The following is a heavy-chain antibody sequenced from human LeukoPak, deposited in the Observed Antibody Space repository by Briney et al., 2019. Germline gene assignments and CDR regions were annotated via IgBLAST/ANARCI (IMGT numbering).Heavy chain of an antibody. J-gene: IGHJ4*02. CDR2: MNPNSGNT. V-gene: IGHV1-8*01. CDR3: ARGAPVAIFGPGYHEYFEY. CDR1: GYTFDNYD. D-gene: IGHD3-3*01. Sequence: ASVKVSCKTSGYTFDNYDINRVRQATGQGLEWMGWMNPNSGNTGYAQKFQGRVIMTTNISMSTAYMELRGLRYEDTAIYYCARGAPVAIFGPGYHEYFEYWGQGTVVAVSS.